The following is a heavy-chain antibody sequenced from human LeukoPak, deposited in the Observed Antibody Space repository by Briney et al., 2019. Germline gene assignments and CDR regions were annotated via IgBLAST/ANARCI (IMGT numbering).Heavy chain of an antibody. V-gene: IGHV3-23*01. CDR3: AKDLAHCSSTSCYWVYYYYGMDV. CDR2: ISGSGGST. D-gene: IGHD2-2*01. J-gene: IGHJ6*02. CDR1: GFTFSSYA. Sequence: GGSLRLSCAASGFTFSSYAMSWVRQAPGTGLEWVSAISGSGGSTYYADSVKGRFTISRDNSKNTLYLQMNSLRAEDTAVYYCAKDLAHCSSTSCYWVYYYYGMDVWGQGTTVTVSS.